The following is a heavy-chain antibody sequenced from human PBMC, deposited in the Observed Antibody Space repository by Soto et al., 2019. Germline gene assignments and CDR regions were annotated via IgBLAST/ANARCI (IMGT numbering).Heavy chain of an antibody. V-gene: IGHV4-31*03. CDR1: GGSFSSGGSY. CDR3: ARAPETPPIFGVVRPYFFDF. CDR2: IFYSDSF. D-gene: IGHD3-3*01. Sequence: QVQLQESGPGLVKSSQTLSLTCTVSGGSFSSGGSYWSWIRQRPGKGLEWIGYIFYSDSFYYTPSLKGRVVILADTSKNQFTLKLSSVTDADTAVYYCARAPETPPIFGVVRPYFFDFWGQGTLVTVSS. J-gene: IGHJ4*02.